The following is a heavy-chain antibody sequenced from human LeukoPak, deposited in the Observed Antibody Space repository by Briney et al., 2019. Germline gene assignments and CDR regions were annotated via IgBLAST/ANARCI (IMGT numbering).Heavy chain of an antibody. V-gene: IGHV3-23*01. CDR3: AKAAAAPGFDF. CDR2: VSGSGDRM. D-gene: IGHD6-13*01. Sequence: GGSLRLSCAASGFTSSSYALNWVRQAPGKGREWVATVSGSGDRMYHADSVKGRFTISRDNSKNTIYLQMNSLRAEDTALYYCAKAAAAPGFDFWGQGTLVTVSS. CDR1: GFTSSSYA. J-gene: IGHJ4*02.